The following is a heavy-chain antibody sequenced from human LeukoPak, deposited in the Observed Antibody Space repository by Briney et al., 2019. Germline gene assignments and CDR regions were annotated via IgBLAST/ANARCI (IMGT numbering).Heavy chain of an antibody. V-gene: IGHV4-30-4*01. J-gene: IGHJ6*02. D-gene: IGHD6-13*01. CDR1: GGSITSGDYY. CDR2: IYYTGST. CDR3: ASGGGGSSWYLPTLRHYYYYGMDV. Sequence: NASETLSLTCTVSGGSITSGDYYWSWIRQPPGKGLEWIGYIYYTGSTYFNPSLESRVTISVDTSKNQFSLKLSSVTAADTAVYYCASGGGGSSWYLPTLRHYYYYGMDVWGQGTTVTVSS.